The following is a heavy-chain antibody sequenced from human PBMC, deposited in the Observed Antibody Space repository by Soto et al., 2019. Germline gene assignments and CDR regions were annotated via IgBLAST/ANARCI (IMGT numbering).Heavy chain of an antibody. CDR3: ARDKGRSMGAYYYYCMDV. CDR1: GGTYSSYT. V-gene: IGHV1-69*04. CDR2: IIPILGIA. Sequence: SVKVSCKASGGTYSSYTISWVRQAPGQGLEWMGRIIPILGIANYAQKFQGRVTITADKSTSTAYMELSSLRSGDTAVYYCARDKGRSMGAYYYYCMDVWGKGTTVTVSS. D-gene: IGHD3-16*01. J-gene: IGHJ6*03.